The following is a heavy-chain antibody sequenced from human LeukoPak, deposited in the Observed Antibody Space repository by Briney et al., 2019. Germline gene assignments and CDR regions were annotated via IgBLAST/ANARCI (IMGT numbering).Heavy chain of an antibody. CDR3: ATERERRITD. J-gene: IGHJ4*02. D-gene: IGHD1-1*01. CDR2: IHPSGTT. V-gene: IGHV4-38-2*02. CDR1: GFSISLGYY. Sequence: PSETLSLTCDVSGFSISLGYYWVWIRRPAGQGLEWIWSIHPSGTTFYNSSLNRRITMTIDAPKNQFSLRLSLVTAVDTAVYFCATERERRITDWGQGTLVTVSS.